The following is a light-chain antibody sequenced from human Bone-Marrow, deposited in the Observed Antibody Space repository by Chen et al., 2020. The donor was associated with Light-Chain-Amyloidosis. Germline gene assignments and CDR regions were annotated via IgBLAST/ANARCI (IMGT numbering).Light chain of an antibody. CDR2: DAS. Sequence: EIVLTQSPATLSLSPGERATLSCRASQSVSSYLAWYQQKPGQAPRLLIYDASNRATGIPARFSGSGSGTDFTLTISSREPEDFAVYYCQQRSSWRTFGGGTRVEIK. V-gene: IGKV3-11*01. CDR3: QQRSSWRT. J-gene: IGKJ4*01. CDR1: QSVSSY.